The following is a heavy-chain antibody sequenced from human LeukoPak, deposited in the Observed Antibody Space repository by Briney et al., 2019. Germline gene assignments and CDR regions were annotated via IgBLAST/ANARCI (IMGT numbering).Heavy chain of an antibody. CDR1: GGSISGYY. D-gene: IGHD3-3*01. V-gene: IGHV4-59*01. Sequence: SQTLSLTCTVSGGSISGYYWSWIRQPPGKGLEWIGYIYYSGSTNYNPSLKSRVTISVDTFKNQFSLKLSSVTAADTAVYYCARATTFGVVIDYWGQGTLVTVSS. CDR2: IYYSGST. CDR3: ARATTFGVVIDY. J-gene: IGHJ4*02.